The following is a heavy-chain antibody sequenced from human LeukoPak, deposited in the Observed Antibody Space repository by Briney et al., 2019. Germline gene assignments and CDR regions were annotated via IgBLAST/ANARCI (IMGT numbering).Heavy chain of an antibody. CDR3: ARAGSIPYFDY. CDR2: INPNTGGT. Sequence: GASVKVSCKASGYTFTGYYIHWVRQAPGQGLEWMGWINPNTGGTNYAQNFPGRVTLTRGTSISTAYMELSGLRSDDTAVYYCARAGSIPYFDYWGQGTLVTVSS. CDR1: GYTFTGYY. V-gene: IGHV1-2*02. D-gene: IGHD2/OR15-2a*01. J-gene: IGHJ4*02.